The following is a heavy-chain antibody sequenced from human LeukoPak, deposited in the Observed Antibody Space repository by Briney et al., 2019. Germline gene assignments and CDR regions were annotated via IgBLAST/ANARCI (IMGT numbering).Heavy chain of an antibody. V-gene: IGHV3-53*01. D-gene: IGHD6-6*01. CDR1: GFIVNTYY. Sequence: GGSLRLSCAVSGFIVNTYYMSWVRQAPGKGLEWVSIIYSDGSTYYADSVKGRFTISRDNAKNSLYLQMNSLRAEDTAVYYCARRSIAAAMDYWGQGTLVTVSS. CDR3: ARRSIAAAMDY. J-gene: IGHJ4*02. CDR2: IYSDGST.